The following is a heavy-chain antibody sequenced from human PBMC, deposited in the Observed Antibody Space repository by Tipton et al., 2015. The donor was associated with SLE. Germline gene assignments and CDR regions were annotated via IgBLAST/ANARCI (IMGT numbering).Heavy chain of an antibody. Sequence: GLVKPSETLSLTCAVYGGSLNDYYWSWIRQATGEGLEWVGEINHSGSTSYNPSLKSRVFISLDTSKTQISLKLTSVTAADTAVYYCARRYGRSGYWYFDLWGRGTLITVSS. CDR3: ARRYGRSGYWYFDL. J-gene: IGHJ2*01. D-gene: IGHD5-18*01. V-gene: IGHV4-34*01. CDR1: GGSLNDYY. CDR2: INHSGST.